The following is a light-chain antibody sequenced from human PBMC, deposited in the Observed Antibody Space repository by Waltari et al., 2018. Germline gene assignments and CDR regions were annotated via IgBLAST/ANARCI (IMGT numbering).Light chain of an antibody. V-gene: IGLV7-46*01. CDR3: LLSYSGGVV. CDR2: DTS. Sequence: QAVVTQAPSLTVSPGGTVTLPCGSSTGAVTRCHAPYWFQQKPGHAPGTLLYDTSNKHPRTPARFSGSLLGGKGALTLSGAQPEDEADYFCLLSYSGGVVFGGGTKLTVL. CDR1: TGAVTRCHA. J-gene: IGLJ2*01.